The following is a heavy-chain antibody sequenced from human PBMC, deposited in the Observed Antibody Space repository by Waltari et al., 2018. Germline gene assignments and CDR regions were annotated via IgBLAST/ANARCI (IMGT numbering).Heavy chain of an antibody. CDR3: AKDKKGATVTTPFDY. CDR2: ISGSGGST. Sequence: EVQLLESGGGLVQPGGSLRLSCAASGFTFSSYAMIWVRQAPGKGLEWVSAISGSGGSTYYAASVKGRFTISRDNSKNTLYLQMNSLRAEDTAVYYCAKDKKGATVTTPFDYWGQGTLVTVSS. D-gene: IGHD4-17*01. CDR1: GFTFSSYA. V-gene: IGHV3-23*01. J-gene: IGHJ4*02.